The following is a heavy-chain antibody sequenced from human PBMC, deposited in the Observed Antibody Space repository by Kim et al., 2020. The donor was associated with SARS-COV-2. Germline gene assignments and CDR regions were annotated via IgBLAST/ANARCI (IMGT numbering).Heavy chain of an antibody. CDR1: GYTFTSYY. D-gene: IGHD3-10*01. V-gene: IGHV1-46*01. CDR2: INPSGGST. J-gene: IGHJ3*02. Sequence: ASVKVSCKASGYTFTSYYMHWVRQAPGQGLEWMGIINPSGGSTSYAQKFQGRVTMTRDTSTSTVYMELSSLRSEDTAVYYCARDPLVRSYSHAFDIWGQGTMVTVSS. CDR3: ARDPLVRSYSHAFDI.